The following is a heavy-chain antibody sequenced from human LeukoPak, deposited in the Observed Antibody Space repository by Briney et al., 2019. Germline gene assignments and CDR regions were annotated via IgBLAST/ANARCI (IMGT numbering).Heavy chain of an antibody. V-gene: IGHV4-30-4*08. CDR2: IYYSGST. D-gene: IGHD1-26*01. CDR3: ARTQWDLPHDEGAFDI. Sequence: PSETLSLTCTVSGGSISSSSYYWGWIRQPPGKGLEWIGYIYYSGSTYYNPSLKSRVTISVDTSKNQFSLKLSSVTAADTAVYYCARTQWDLPHDEGAFDIWGQGTMVTVSS. CDR1: GGSISSSSYY. J-gene: IGHJ3*02.